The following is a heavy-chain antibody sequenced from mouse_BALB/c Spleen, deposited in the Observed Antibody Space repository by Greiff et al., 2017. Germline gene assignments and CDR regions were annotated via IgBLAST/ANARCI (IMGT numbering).Heavy chain of an antibody. CDR1: GYTFTDYN. D-gene: IGHD1-1*01. CDR3: ARFITTVVAPYYFDY. V-gene: IGHV1-18*01. J-gene: IGHJ2*01. CDR2: INPNNGGT. Sequence: VHVKQSGPELVKPGASVKIPCKASGYTFTDYNMDWVKQSHGKSLEWIGDINPNNGGTIYNQKFKGKATLTVDKSSSTAYMELRSLTSEDTAVYYCARFITTVVAPYYFDYWGQGTTLTVSS.